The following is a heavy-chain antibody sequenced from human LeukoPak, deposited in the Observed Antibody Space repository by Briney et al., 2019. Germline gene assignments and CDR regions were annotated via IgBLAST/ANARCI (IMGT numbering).Heavy chain of an antibody. CDR1: GYTFTSYY. CDR3: ARRSSTSFDAFDI. J-gene: IGHJ3*02. D-gene: IGHD2-2*01. Sequence: ASVKVSCKTSGYTFTSYYIHWVRQAPGQGLEWMGIINPSGGSTSYAQKFQGRVTMTRDTSTSTVYMYLSSLRSEDTAVYYCARRSSTSFDAFDIWGQGTMVTVSS. V-gene: IGHV1-46*01. CDR2: INPSGGST.